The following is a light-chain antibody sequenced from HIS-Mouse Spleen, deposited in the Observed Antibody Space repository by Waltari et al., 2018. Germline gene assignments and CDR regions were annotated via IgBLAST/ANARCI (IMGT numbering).Light chain of an antibody. J-gene: IGLJ2*01. CDR1: SLRSYY. CDR2: GKN. V-gene: IGLV3-19*01. Sequence: SSELTQDPAVSVALGQTVRITCQGDSLRSYYASWDQQKPGQAPVLDIYGKNTQPSGIPDRFSGSSSGNTASLTITPPQAEDEADYYCNSRDSSGNHLVFGGGTNLTVL. CDR3: NSRDSSGNHLV.